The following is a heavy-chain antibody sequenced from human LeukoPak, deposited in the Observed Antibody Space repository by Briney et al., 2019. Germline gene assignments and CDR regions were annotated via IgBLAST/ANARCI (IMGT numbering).Heavy chain of an antibody. CDR2: ISGGGDST. CDR1: GFTFSSYA. J-gene: IGHJ4*02. D-gene: IGHD3-10*01. CDR3: ALVVYYYGSGSYSPFDY. V-gene: IGHV3-23*01. Sequence: GGSLRLSCAASGFTFSSYAMTWVRQAPGKGLEWASAISGGGDSTHYADSVMGRFTISRDNSKNTLYLQMNSLRAEDTAVYYCALVVYYYGSGSYSPFDYWGQGTLVTVSS.